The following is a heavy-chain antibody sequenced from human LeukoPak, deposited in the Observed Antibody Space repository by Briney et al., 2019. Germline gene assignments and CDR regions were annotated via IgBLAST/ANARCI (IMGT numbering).Heavy chain of an antibody. CDR2: IYPDDSDT. Sequence: GESLKISSKASGHTFTNSWIAWVRQKPGKGLEWMGLIYPDDSDTRYNPSFQGQVIISADKSISTAYLQWSSLKASDTAMYYCARSRRVVPALYGMDVWGQGTTVTVSS. J-gene: IGHJ6*02. V-gene: IGHV5-51*01. CDR1: GHTFTNSW. CDR3: ARSRRVVPALYGMDV. D-gene: IGHD2-2*01.